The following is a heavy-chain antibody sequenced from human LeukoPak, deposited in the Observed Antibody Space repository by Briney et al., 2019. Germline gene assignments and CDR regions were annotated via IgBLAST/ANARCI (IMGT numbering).Heavy chain of an antibody. CDR2: INPNSGGT. Sequence: ASVKVSCKASGYTFTGYYIHWVRQAPGQGLEWMGWINPNSGGTNYAQKFQGRVTMTRDTSISTAYMELSRLRSDDTAVYYCARGRRDGYNSFDYWGQGTLVTVSS. CDR1: GYTFTGYY. CDR3: ARGRRDGYNSFDY. D-gene: IGHD5-24*01. J-gene: IGHJ4*02. V-gene: IGHV1-2*02.